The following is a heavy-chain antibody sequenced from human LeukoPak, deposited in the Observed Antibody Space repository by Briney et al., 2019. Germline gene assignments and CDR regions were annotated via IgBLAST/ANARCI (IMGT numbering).Heavy chain of an antibody. CDR3: AYMVRGVITNYYFDY. D-gene: IGHD3-10*01. V-gene: IGHV4-39*07. CDR1: GGSISSSSCY. J-gene: IGHJ4*02. Sequence: PSETLSLTCTVSGGSISSSSCYWGWIRQPPGKGLEWIGSIYYSGSTYYNPSLKSRVTISVDTSKNQFSLKLSSVTAADTAVYYCAYMVRGVITNYYFDYWGQGTLVTVSS. CDR2: IYYSGST.